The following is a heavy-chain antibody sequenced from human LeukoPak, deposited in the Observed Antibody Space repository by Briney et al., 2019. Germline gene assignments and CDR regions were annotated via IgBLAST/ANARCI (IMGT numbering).Heavy chain of an antibody. CDR1: GFTFRSYS. J-gene: IGHJ5*02. D-gene: IGHD6-13*01. CDR2: ITSSRRYM. CDR3: AKENWYLYNNNWYKTWFDP. V-gene: IGHV3-21*01. Sequence: PGGSLRPSCAASGFTFRSYSMNWVRQTPGKGLEWVSSITSSRRYMFYADSVKGRFTISRDNAKTSLYLQMNSLRAEDTAVYYCAKENWYLYNNNWYKTWFDPWGQGTLVTVSS.